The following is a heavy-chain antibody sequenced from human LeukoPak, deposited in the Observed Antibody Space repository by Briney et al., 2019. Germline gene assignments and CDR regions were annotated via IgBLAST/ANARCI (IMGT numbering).Heavy chain of an antibody. Sequence: PGGSLRLSCTASGFTFSSYEMNWVRQAPGKGLEWVSYISSSGSTIYYADSVKGRFTISRDNAKNSLYLQMNSLRAEDTAVYYCARDRSSSTPYYMDVWGKGTTVTVSS. CDR1: GFTFSSYE. D-gene: IGHD6-13*01. V-gene: IGHV3-48*03. CDR3: ARDRSSSTPYYMDV. J-gene: IGHJ6*03. CDR2: ISSSGSTI.